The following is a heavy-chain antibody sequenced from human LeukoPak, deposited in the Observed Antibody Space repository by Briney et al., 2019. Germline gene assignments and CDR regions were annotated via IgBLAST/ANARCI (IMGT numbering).Heavy chain of an antibody. CDR3: ARVGYSYGSYYFDY. J-gene: IGHJ4*02. V-gene: IGHV4-39*01. CDR1: GGSISTSAYY. D-gene: IGHD5-18*01. CDR2: IYYSGNT. Sequence: PSETLSLTCIVSGGSISTSAYYWGWIRQPPGEGLQWIGSIYYSGNTYYNSSLKSRVTISVDTSKNQFSLKLSSVTAADTAVYYCARVGYSYGSYYFDYWGQGTLVTVSS.